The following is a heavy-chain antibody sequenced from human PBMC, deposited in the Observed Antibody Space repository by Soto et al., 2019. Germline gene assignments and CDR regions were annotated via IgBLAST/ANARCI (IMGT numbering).Heavy chain of an antibody. V-gene: IGHV4-30-4*01. CDR3: DREVTGEGSGYYLQGFDY. CDR2: IYYSGST. CDR1: GGSISSGDYY. D-gene: IGHD3-22*01. Sequence: QVQLQESGPGLVKPSQTLSLTCTVSGGSISSGDYYWSWIRQPPGKGLEWIGYIYYSGSTYYNPSLKSRVTISVDTSKNQFSLKLSSVTAADTAVYYCDREVTGEGSGYYLQGFDYWGQGTLVTVSS. J-gene: IGHJ4*02.